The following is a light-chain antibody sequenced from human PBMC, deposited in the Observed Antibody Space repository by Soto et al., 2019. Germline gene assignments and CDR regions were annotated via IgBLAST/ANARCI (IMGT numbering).Light chain of an antibody. J-gene: IGKJ3*01. CDR2: AAT. CDR1: QDISSY. Sequence: DIPLTQSPAFLSASVGDRVTIACRASQDISSYLAWYQQKPGSAPKLLINAATTLQSGVPSRFSGSRSGTEFTLTISSLQPEDTATYYCQQLLSYPLAFGPGTKVEI. CDR3: QQLLSYPLA. V-gene: IGKV1-9*01.